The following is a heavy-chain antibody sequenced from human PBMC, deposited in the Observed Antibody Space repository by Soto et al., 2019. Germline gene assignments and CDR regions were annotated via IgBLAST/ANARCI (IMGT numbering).Heavy chain of an antibody. V-gene: IGHV3-11*01. J-gene: IGHJ4*02. CDR2: ISSSGSTI. CDR1: GFTFSDAW. CDR3: ARRNMFDY. Sequence: VGSQILSCAASGFTFSDAWMSWIRQAPGKGLEWVAYISSSGSTIYYADSVKGRFTISRDNAKNSLYLQMNSLRADDTAVYYCARRNMFDYWGQGTLVTVSS.